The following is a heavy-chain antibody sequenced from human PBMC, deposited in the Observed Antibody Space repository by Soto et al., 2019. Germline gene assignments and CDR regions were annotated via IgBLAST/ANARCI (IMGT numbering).Heavy chain of an antibody. CDR3: ARGRPATRQRGIAVAWGY. CDR1: GYTFTGYY. Sequence: QVQLVQSGAEVKKPGASVKVSCKASGYTFTGYYMHWVRQAPGQGLEWMGWINPNSGGTNYAQKFQGRFTMTRDTSISTAYKELSRLRSDVTAVYYCARGRPATRQRGIAVAWGYWGQGTLVTVSS. CDR2: INPNSGGT. J-gene: IGHJ4*02. V-gene: IGHV1-2*02. D-gene: IGHD6-19*01.